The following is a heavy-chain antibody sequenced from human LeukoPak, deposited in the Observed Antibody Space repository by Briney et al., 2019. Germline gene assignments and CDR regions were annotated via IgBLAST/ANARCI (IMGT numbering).Heavy chain of an antibody. CDR1: GGSISTHC. D-gene: IGHD4-17*01. V-gene: IGHV4-59*11. Sequence: SETLSLTCTVSGGSISTHCWNWIRQPPGKGLEWVGYIHYSGNTNYNPSLKNRVTISLDTSKNQFSLKLSSVTAADTAVYYCARDQGGDSGIWYDPWGQGTLVTVSS. CDR3: ARDQGGDSGIWYDP. J-gene: IGHJ5*02. CDR2: IHYSGNT.